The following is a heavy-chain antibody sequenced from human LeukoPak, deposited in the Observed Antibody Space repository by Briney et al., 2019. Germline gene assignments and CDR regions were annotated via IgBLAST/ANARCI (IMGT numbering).Heavy chain of an antibody. J-gene: IGHJ4*02. CDR3: ARDRAPVFITGTFDY. CDR2: IYHSGST. V-gene: IGHV4-38-2*02. CDR1: GYSISSGYY. D-gene: IGHD1-7*01. Sequence: RASETLSLTCTVSGYSISSGYYWGWIRQPPGKGLEWIGSIYHSGSTYYNPSLKSRVTISVDTSKNQFSLRLSSVTAADTAVYYCARDRAPVFITGTFDYWGQGTLVTVSS.